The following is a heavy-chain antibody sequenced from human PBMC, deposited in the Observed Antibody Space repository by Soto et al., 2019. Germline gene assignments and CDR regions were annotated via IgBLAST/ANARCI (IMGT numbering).Heavy chain of an antibody. CDR2: IYYSGST. V-gene: IGHV4-30-4*01. CDR1: GGSISSGDYY. J-gene: IGHJ3*02. D-gene: IGHD3-22*01. CDR3: AFRKVVISSDAFDI. Sequence: SETLSLTCTVSGGSISSGDYYWSWIRQPPGKGLEWIGYIYYSGSTYYNPSLKSRVTISVDTSKNQFSLKLSSVTAADTAVYYCAFRKVVISSDAFDIWGKGTMVTVSS.